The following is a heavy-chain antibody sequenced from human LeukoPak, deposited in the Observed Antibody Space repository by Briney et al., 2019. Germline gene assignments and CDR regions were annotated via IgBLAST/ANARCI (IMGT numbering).Heavy chain of an antibody. Sequence: QSGRSLRLSCAASGFMFSSYGMHWVRQAPGKGLEWVAVISYDGSNKYYADSVKGRFTISRDNSKNTLYLQMNSLRAEDTAVYYCAKDRDYGDYNPQWYGMDVWGQGTTVTVSS. CDR1: GFMFSSYG. CDR3: AKDRDYGDYNPQWYGMDV. CDR2: ISYDGSNK. J-gene: IGHJ6*02. V-gene: IGHV3-30*18. D-gene: IGHD4-17*01.